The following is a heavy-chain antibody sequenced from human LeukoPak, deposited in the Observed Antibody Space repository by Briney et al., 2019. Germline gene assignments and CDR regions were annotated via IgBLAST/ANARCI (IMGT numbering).Heavy chain of an antibody. D-gene: IGHD6-13*01. CDR1: GFTVSGNY. CDR3: AKVPGSIAAAGTGIFRRWFDP. V-gene: IGHV3-23*01. J-gene: IGHJ5*02. Sequence: PGGSLRLSCAASGFTVSGNYMSWVRQAPGKGLEWVSAISGSGGSTYYADSVKGRFTISRDNSKNTLYLQMNSLRAEDTAVYYCAKVPGSIAAAGTGIFRRWFDPWGQGTLVTVSS. CDR2: ISGSGGST.